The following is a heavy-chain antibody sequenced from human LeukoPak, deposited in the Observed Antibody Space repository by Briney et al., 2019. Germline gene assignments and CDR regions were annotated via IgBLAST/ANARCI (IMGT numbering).Heavy chain of an antibody. V-gene: IGHV1-3*01. J-gene: IGHJ4*02. CDR1: GYTFTSYA. CDR2: INAGNGNT. D-gene: IGHD3-10*01. Sequence: ASVKVSCKASGYTFTSYAMHWVRQAPGQRLEWMGWINAGNGNTKYSQKFQGGVTITRDTSASTAYMELSSLRSEDTAVYYCARDVPSSLFTTMVRGVNLDYWGQGTLVTVSS. CDR3: ARDVPSSLFTTMVRGVNLDY.